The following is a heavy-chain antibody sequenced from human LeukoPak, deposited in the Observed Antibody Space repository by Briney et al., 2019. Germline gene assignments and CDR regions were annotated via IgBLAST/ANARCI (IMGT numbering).Heavy chain of an antibody. CDR2: IYHSGST. J-gene: IGHJ4*02. CDR3: ARKDYGDHRGFDY. CDR1: SEPFIGYY. D-gene: IGHD4-17*01. Sequence: SETLSLTCAVYSEPFIGYYWSWVRQPPGKGLEWIGEIYHSGSTNYNPSLKSRVTISVDKSKNQFSLKLNSVTAADTAVYYCARKDYGDHRGFDYWGQGTLVTVSS. V-gene: IGHV4-34*01.